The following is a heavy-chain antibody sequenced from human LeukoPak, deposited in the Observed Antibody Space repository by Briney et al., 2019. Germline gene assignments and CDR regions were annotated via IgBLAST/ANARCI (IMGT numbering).Heavy chain of an antibody. CDR2: ISGSGGST. Sequence: GGSLRLSCAASGFTFSSYAMSWVRQAPGKGLEWVSAISGSGGSTYYADSVKGRFTISRDNSKNTLYLQMNSLRAEDTAVYYCAKGPSRASYRYYSDYWGQGTLVTVSS. V-gene: IGHV3-23*01. D-gene: IGHD3-10*01. CDR3: AKGPSRASYRYYSDY. J-gene: IGHJ4*02. CDR1: GFTFSSYA.